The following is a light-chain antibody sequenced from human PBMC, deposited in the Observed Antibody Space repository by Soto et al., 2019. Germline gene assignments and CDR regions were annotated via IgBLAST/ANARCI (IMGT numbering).Light chain of an antibody. J-gene: IGLJ3*02. V-gene: IGLV2-11*01. CDR1: SSDVGDYNY. CDR3: CSYAGSYTWV. Sequence: QSALTQPRSVSGSPGQSVTISCTGTSSDVGDYNYVSWYQQHLGKAPKLLIYAVNMRPSGVPDRFSGSKSGNTASLTISVLQAEDEADYSCCSYAGSYTWVFGGGTKLTVL. CDR2: AVN.